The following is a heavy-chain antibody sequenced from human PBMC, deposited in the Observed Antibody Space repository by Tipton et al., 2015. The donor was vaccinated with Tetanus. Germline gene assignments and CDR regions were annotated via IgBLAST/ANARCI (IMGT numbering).Heavy chain of an antibody. CDR3: ARSHVFRLTLFGEEIPRSGRFDP. CDR1: GGSISNYY. J-gene: IGHJ5*02. D-gene: IGHD3-3*01. V-gene: IGHV4-59*01. Sequence: TLSLTCTVSGGSISNYYWNWIRQSPGKGLEWLGDIYYSGDTDYNPSPQSRATISLDTAKNHFPLRLNSVTAADTAVYYCARSHVFRLTLFGEEIPRSGRFDPWGQGTLVTVSS. CDR2: IYYSGDT.